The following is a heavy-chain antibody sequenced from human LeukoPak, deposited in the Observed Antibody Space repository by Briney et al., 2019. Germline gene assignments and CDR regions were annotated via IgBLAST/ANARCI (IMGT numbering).Heavy chain of an antibody. D-gene: IGHD6-6*01. CDR3: ARVGYSSSSH. CDR2: INNSGST. J-gene: IGHJ4*02. CDR1: GGSFSGYY. Sequence: SETLSLTCAVYGGSFSGYYWSWIRQPPGKGLEWIGEINNSGSTNYNPSLKSRVTISVDTSKNQFSLKLNSLTAADTAVYYCARVGYSSSSHWGQGTLVTVSS. V-gene: IGHV4-34*01.